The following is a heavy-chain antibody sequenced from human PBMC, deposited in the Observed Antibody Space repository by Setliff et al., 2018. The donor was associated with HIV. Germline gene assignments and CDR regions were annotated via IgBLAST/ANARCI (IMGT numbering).Heavy chain of an antibody. J-gene: IGHJ6*02. D-gene: IGHD2-21*02. Sequence: ASVKVSCKASGGTLNTFALSWVRQTPGQGLEWMGGVIPIFGAANYAQKFQARVTITTDESTNIAYMELTSLRSDDSAVYFCARGLRARPRLRGFYHYGMDVWGQGTTVTVSS. CDR2: VIPIFGAA. CDR3: ARGLRARPRLRGFYHYGMDV. CDR1: GGTLNTFA. V-gene: IGHV1-69*05.